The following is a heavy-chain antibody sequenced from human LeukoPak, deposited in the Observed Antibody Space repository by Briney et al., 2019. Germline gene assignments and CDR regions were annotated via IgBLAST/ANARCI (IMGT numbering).Heavy chain of an antibody. CDR3: ARDLSELDGSGSCTRYFDY. CDR2: IYYSGST. J-gene: IGHJ4*02. V-gene: IGHV4-59*12. CDR1: GGSFSSYF. D-gene: IGHD3-10*01. Sequence: SETLSLTCTVSGGSFSSYFWSWIRQPPGKGLEWIGYIYYSGSTNYNPSLKSQVTISVDTSKNQFSLKLSSVTAADTAVYYCARDLSELDGSGSCTRYFDYWGQGTLVTVSS.